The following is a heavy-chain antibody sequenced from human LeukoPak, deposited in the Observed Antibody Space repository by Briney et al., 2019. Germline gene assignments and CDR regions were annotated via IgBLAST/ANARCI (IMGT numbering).Heavy chain of an antibody. V-gene: IGHV3-21*01. CDR3: ARAGCTNGVCYRSNWFDP. D-gene: IGHD2-8*01. CDR1: GFTFSSYS. Sequence: GGSLRLSCAASGFTFSSYSMNWVRQAPGKGLEWVSSISSSCSYIFCAVSLKVRFPISRDHANNSLYLQMNSLRAEDTAVYYCARAGCTNGVCYRSNWFDPWGPGTLVTVSS. CDR2: ISSSCSYI. J-gene: IGHJ5*02.